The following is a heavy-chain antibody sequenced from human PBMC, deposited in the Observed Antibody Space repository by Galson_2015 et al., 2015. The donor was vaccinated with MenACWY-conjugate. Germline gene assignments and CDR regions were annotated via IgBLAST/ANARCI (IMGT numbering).Heavy chain of an antibody. Sequence: SLRLSCAASGFTFSSYSMNWVRQAPGKGLEWVSFISSSSSTIYYAGSVKGRFTISRDNAKNSLYLQMNSLRAEDTAVYYCARDLGSSSWYDGLFDYWGQGTLVTVSS. CDR1: GFTFSSYS. J-gene: IGHJ4*02. D-gene: IGHD6-13*01. CDR2: ISSSSSTI. CDR3: ARDLGSSSWYDGLFDY. V-gene: IGHV3-48*04.